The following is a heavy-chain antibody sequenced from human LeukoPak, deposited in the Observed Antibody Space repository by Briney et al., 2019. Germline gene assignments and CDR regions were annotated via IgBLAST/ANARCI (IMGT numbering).Heavy chain of an antibody. V-gene: IGHV3-7*01. Sequence: GGSLRLSCVASGFTFINYWMTWVRQAPGKGLEWVANIKQDGSEKYYVGSVRGRFTISRDNAKNSLYLQVISLRAEDTAVYHCAREISSWYRTEGRFDPWGQGTLVSVSS. CDR3: AREISSWYRTEGRFDP. D-gene: IGHD6-13*01. CDR2: IKQDGSEK. J-gene: IGHJ5*02. CDR1: GFTFINYW.